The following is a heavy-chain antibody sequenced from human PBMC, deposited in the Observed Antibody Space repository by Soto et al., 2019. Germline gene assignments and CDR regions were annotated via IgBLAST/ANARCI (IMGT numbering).Heavy chain of an antibody. Sequence: SDTLSLTCTVSGVSISNSSYYWGWIRRPPGKGLEWIGTIYYSGITYYNPSLKSRVTISVDTSKNQFSLKLTSVTAADTAVYYCARHGSNWGQGTLVTASS. J-gene: IGHJ4*02. CDR2: IYYSGIT. CDR3: ARHGSN. V-gene: IGHV4-39*01. CDR1: GVSISNSSYY.